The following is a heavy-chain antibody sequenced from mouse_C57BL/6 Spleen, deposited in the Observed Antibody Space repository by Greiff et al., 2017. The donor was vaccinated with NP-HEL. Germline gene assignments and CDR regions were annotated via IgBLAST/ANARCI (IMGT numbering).Heavy chain of an antibody. Sequence: LVKPGASVKMSCKASGYTFTDYNMHWVKQSHGKSLEWIGYINPNNGGTSYNQKFKGKATLTVNKSSSTAYMELRSLTSEDSAVYYCARPIYYGSPWFAYWGQGTLVTVSA. V-gene: IGHV1-22*01. CDR3: ARPIYYGSPWFAY. CDR2: INPNNGGT. CDR1: GYTFTDYN. D-gene: IGHD1-1*01. J-gene: IGHJ3*01.